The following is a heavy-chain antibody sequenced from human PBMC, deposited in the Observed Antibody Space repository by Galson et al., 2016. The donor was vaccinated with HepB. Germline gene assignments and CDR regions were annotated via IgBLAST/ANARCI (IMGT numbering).Heavy chain of an antibody. Sequence: SLRLSCAGSGFTFSAFAINWVRQAPGKGLEWVSVISGSGHDTNYVDSVKGRFSIYRDNSNNTVFLHMHSLTAEDTARYFCAKDFLPTTRGSYSFGRDPWGQGTLVTVPS. CDR3: AKDFLPTTRGSYSFGRDP. J-gene: IGHJ5*02. D-gene: IGHD1-26*01. CDR2: ISGSGHDT. V-gene: IGHV3-23*01. CDR1: GFTFSAFA.